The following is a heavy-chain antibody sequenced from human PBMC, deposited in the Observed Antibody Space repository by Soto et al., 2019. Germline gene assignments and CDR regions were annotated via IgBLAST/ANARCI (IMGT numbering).Heavy chain of an antibody. J-gene: IGHJ4*02. Sequence: PGGSLRLSCAASGFTFSSYSMNWVRQAPGKGLEWVSYISSSSRTIYCADSLKSRLTITKDTSKNQLVLKMTNMDPVDTATYYCAQLPWKQLWPRAPVVNWGQGTPVTVSS. V-gene: IGHV3-48*04. CDR2: ISSSSRTI. CDR1: GFTFSSYS. D-gene: IGHD5-18*01. CDR3: AQLPWKQLWPRAPVVN.